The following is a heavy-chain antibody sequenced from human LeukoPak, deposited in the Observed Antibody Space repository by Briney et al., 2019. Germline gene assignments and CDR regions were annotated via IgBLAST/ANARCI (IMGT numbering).Heavy chain of an antibody. CDR1: GGSNSSYY. Sequence: PSETLSLXCTVSGGSNSSYYWSWIRRPPGKGLEWIGYIYYSGSTNYNPSLKSRVTISVDTSKNQFSLKLSSVTAADTAVYYCARDRYSYGLFDYWGQGTLVTVSS. J-gene: IGHJ4*02. D-gene: IGHD5-18*01. CDR3: ARDRYSYGLFDY. V-gene: IGHV4-59*01. CDR2: IYYSGST.